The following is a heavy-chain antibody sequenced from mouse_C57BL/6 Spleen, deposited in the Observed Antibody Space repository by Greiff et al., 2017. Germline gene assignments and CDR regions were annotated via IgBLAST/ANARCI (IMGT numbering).Heavy chain of an antibody. D-gene: IGHD4-1*01. Sequence: EVQLVESGGDLVKPGGSLKLSCAASGFTFSSYGMPWVRQTPDKRLEWVATISSGGSYTYYPDSVKGRFTIARDNAKNTLYLQMSSLKSEDTAMYYCARPGTYWYFDVWGTGTTVTVSS. V-gene: IGHV5-6*01. CDR3: ARPGTYWYFDV. CDR1: GFTFSSYG. J-gene: IGHJ1*03. CDR2: ISSGGSYT.